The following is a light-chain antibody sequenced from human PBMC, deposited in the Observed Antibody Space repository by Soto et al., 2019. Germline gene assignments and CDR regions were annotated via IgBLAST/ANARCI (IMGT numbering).Light chain of an antibody. Sequence: EIVLTQSPDTLSLSPGERATFSCRATQSITNKYVAWYQQKAGQAPRLLIYGASTRATGIPDRFRGSGSGTDFTLSIPRLEPEDFAVYYCHQYLDSPNTFGQGTNLEIK. J-gene: IGKJ2*01. V-gene: IGKV3-20*01. CDR3: HQYLDSPNT. CDR1: QSITNKY. CDR2: GAS.